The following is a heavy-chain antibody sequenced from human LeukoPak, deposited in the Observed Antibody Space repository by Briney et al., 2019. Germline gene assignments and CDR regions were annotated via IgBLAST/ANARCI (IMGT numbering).Heavy chain of an antibody. CDR2: INHSGST. CDR3: ARGGITGTTDYFDY. Sequence: SETLSLTCAVYGGSFSGYYWSWIRQPPGKGLEWMGEINHSGSTNYNPSLKSRVTLSVVTSKNQFSLKLSSVTAADTAVYYCARGGITGTTDYFDYWGQGTLVTVSS. CDR1: GGSFSGYY. J-gene: IGHJ4*02. D-gene: IGHD1-7*01. V-gene: IGHV4-34*01.